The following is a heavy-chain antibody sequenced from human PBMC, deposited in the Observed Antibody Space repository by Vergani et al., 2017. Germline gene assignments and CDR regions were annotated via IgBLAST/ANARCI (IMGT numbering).Heavy chain of an antibody. CDR3: ARDPRCSSTSCYSNYGMDV. D-gene: IGHD2-2*01. V-gene: IGHV4-59*13. Sequence: QVQLEESGPGLVKPSETLSLTCTVSGGSFNTYYWSWIRQSPGKGLEWIGYIYSTGSTNYNPSLNSRVTMSVDTSKNQFSLKLRSVTAADTAVYYCARDPRCSSTSCYSNYGMDVWGQGTTVTVSS. CDR1: GGSFNTYY. CDR2: IYSTGST. J-gene: IGHJ6*02.